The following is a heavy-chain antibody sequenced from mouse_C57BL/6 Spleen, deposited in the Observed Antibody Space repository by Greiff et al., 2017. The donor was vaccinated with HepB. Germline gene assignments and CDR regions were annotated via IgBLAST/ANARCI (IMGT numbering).Heavy chain of an antibody. CDR3: ASYRGNKTAQAEWYFDV. J-gene: IGHJ1*03. CDR2: IRNKANGYTT. CDR1: GFTFTDYY. V-gene: IGHV7-3*01. Sequence: EVKLMESGGGLVQPGGSLSLSCAASGFTFTDYYMSWVRQPPGKALEWLGFIRNKANGYTTEYSASVKGRFTISRDNSQSILYLQMNALRAEDSATYYCASYRGNKTAQAEWYFDVWGTGTTVTVSS. D-gene: IGHD3-2*02.